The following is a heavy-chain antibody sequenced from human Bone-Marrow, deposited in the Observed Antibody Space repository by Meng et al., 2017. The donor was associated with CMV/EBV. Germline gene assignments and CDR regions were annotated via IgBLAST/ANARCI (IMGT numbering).Heavy chain of an antibody. J-gene: IGHJ2*01. CDR2: IYYSGST. V-gene: IGHV4-59*01. CDR1: GGSISSYY. Sequence: SETLSPPCPVSGGSISSYYWSWIWQPPGKGLEWIGYIYYSGSTNYNPSLKSRVTISVDTSKNQFSLKLSSVTAADTAVYYCARKGYSSGWYWYLDLWGRGTLVTVSS. CDR3: ARKGYSSGWYWYLDL. D-gene: IGHD6-19*01.